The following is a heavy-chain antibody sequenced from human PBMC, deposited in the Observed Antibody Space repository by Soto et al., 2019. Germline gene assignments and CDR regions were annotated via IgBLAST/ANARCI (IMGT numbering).Heavy chain of an antibody. CDR1: GGTFSSYA. J-gene: IGHJ6*02. V-gene: IGHV1-69*13. CDR2: IIPIFGTA. Sequence: SVKVSCKASGGTFSSYAISWVRQAPGQGLEWMGGIIPIFGTANYAQKFRGRVTITADESTSTAYMELSSLRSEDTAVYYCASRGRCSGGSCYSQAHYYYYGMDVWGQGTTVTVSS. D-gene: IGHD2-15*01. CDR3: ASRGRCSGGSCYSQAHYYYYGMDV.